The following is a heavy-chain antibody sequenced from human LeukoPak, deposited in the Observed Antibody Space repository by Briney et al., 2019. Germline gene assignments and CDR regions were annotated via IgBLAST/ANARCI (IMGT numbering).Heavy chain of an antibody. CDR1: GFTFSNYG. J-gene: IGHJ4*02. CDR3: AKGAYCSGGSCYLGDLDY. CDR2: IRYDGNNK. V-gene: IGHV3-30*02. Sequence: GGSLRLSCGASGFTFSNYGMLWVRQAPGKGLDWVAFIRYDGNNKLYADSVKGRFTISRDNSKDTLYLQMNSLRAEDTAVYYCAKGAYCSGGSCYLGDLDYWGQGTLVTVSS. D-gene: IGHD2-15*01.